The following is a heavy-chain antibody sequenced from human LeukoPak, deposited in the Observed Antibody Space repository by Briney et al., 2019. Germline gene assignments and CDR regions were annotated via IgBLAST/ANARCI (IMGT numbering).Heavy chain of an antibody. CDR2: IAADGGVK. J-gene: IGHJ4*02. V-gene: IGHV3-30*03. Sequence: GGSLRLSCEASGITFSSHGMDWVRQAPGKGLEWAAVIAADGGVKHYADSVKGRFTLSRDNSKNTLYLQMDSLSVEDTAIYYCAREATWGQWYFDHWGQGTPVTVSS. CDR1: GITFSSHG. D-gene: IGHD6-19*01. CDR3: AREATWGQWYFDH.